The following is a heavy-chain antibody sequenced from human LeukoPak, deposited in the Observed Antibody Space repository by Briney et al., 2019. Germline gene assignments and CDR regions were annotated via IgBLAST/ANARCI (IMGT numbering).Heavy chain of an antibody. J-gene: IGHJ4*02. CDR3: AKTENYWNDRGYFDY. V-gene: IGHV3-30*02. Sequence: GGSLRLSCAASGFTFSSYGMHWVRQAPGKGLECVAFIRYDGSNKYYAVSVKGRFTISRDNSKNTLYLQMNSLRAEDTAVYYCAKTENYWNDRGYFDYWGQGTLVTVSS. D-gene: IGHD1-1*01. CDR1: GFTFSSYG. CDR2: IRYDGSNK.